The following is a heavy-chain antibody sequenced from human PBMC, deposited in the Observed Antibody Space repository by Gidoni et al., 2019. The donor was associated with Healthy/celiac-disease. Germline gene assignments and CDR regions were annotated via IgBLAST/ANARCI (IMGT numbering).Heavy chain of an antibody. D-gene: IGHD3-22*01. Sequence: EVQLLESGGGLVQPGGSLRLSCAASGFTFSSYAMRWVRQAPGKGLEWVSAISGSGGSTYYADSVKGRFTISRDNSKNTLYLQMNSLRAEDTAVYYCASTYDSSGTFDYWGQGTLVTVSS. CDR3: ASTYDSSGTFDY. CDR1: GFTFSSYA. CDR2: ISGSGGST. V-gene: IGHV3-23*01. J-gene: IGHJ4*02.